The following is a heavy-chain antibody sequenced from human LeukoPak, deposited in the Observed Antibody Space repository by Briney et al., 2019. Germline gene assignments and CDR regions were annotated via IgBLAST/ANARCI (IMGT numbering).Heavy chain of an antibody. D-gene: IGHD2-2*01. Sequence: ASVKVSCKASGYTFTSYAMHWVRQAPGQGLEWMGWINPNSGGTNYAQKFQGRVTMTRDTSISTAYMELSRLRSDDTAVYYCARESRQRYCSSTSCLNYYYYMDVWGKGTTVTVSS. CDR1: GYTFTSYA. CDR2: INPNSGGT. V-gene: IGHV1-2*02. CDR3: ARESRQRYCSSTSCLNYYYYMDV. J-gene: IGHJ6*03.